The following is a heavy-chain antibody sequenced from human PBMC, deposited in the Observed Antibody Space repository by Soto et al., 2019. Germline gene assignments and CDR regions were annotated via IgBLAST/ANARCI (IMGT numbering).Heavy chain of an antibody. CDR1: GGSISSYY. CDR3: ARVEYQLLSSCWFDP. CDR2: IYYSGST. D-gene: IGHD2-2*01. Sequence: NPSETLSLTCTVSGGSISSYYWSWIRQPPGKGLEWIGYIYYSGSTNYNPSLKSRVTISVDTSKNQFSLKLSSVTAADTAVYYCARVEYQLLSSCWFDPWGQGTLVTVSS. J-gene: IGHJ5*02. V-gene: IGHV4-59*01.